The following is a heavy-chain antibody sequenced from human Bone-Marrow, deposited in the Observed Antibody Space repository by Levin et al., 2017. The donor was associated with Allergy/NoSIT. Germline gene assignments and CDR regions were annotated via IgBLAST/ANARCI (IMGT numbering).Heavy chain of an antibody. D-gene: IGHD3-16*01. CDR2: IVVGSGNT. CDR1: GFTFTSSA. Sequence: SVKVSCKASGFTFTSSAVQWVRQARGQRLEWIGWIVVGSGNTNYAQKFQERVTITRDMSTSTAYMELSSLRSEDTAVYYCAAVGGKGLAFDIWGQGTMVTVSS. CDR3: AAVGGKGLAFDI. J-gene: IGHJ3*02. V-gene: IGHV1-58*01.